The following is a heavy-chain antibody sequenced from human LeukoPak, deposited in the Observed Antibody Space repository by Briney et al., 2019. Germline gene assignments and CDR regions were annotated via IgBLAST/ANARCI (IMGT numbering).Heavy chain of an antibody. CDR2: ISAYSGIT. Sequence: ASVKVSCKASGYTFNTYGVSWVRQAPGQGLQWMGWISAYSGITNYAQKFQGRVTMTTDTSTSTAYMELRSLDSDDTAVYYCARDRRDIAAAGLGSYIYYYGMDVWGQGTTVTVSS. CDR1: GYTFNTYG. V-gene: IGHV1-18*01. D-gene: IGHD6-13*01. J-gene: IGHJ6*02. CDR3: ARDRRDIAAAGLGSYIYYYGMDV.